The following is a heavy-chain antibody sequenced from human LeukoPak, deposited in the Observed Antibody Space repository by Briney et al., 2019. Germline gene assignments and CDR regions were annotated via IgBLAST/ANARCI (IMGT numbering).Heavy chain of an antibody. Sequence: GGSLRLSCAASGFNFNIYEMNWVRQAPGKGLEWVSYISSSSSIILYADSVKGRFTISRDNAKNLVYLEMNSLRAEDTAVYYCAELGITMIGGVWGKGTTVTISS. CDR3: AELGITMIGGV. D-gene: IGHD3-10*02. J-gene: IGHJ6*04. CDR1: GFNFNIYE. CDR2: ISSSSSII. V-gene: IGHV3-48*03.